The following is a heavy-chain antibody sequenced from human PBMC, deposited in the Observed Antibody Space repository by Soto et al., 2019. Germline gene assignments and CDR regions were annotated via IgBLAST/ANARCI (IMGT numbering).Heavy chain of an antibody. V-gene: IGHV4-4*02. Sequence: SETLALICAVSGGSIRSGNWGSWVRQPPGKGLEWIGEIYHSGSTNYNPSLKSRVTISVDKSKNPFSLKLSSVTAADTAVYYCARGRGNYDFWSGAYYYSGMDVWAQGTTVTLSS. CDR3: ARGRGNYDFWSGAYYYSGMDV. D-gene: IGHD3-3*01. CDR1: GGSIRSGNW. CDR2: IYHSGST. J-gene: IGHJ6*02.